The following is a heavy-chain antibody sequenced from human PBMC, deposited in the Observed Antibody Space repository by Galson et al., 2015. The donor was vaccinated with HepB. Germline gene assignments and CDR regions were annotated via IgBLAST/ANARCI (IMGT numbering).Heavy chain of an antibody. D-gene: IGHD3-22*01. V-gene: IGHV3-73*01. J-gene: IGHJ4*02. CDR2: IRSKASSYAT. CDR1: GFTFSGSA. Sequence: SLRLSCAASGFTFSGSAMHWVRKTSGKGLEWVGRIRSKASSYATAYAASVTGRFTIFRDDSKSTAYLKMNSLKTEDTAVYYCTRICVTIIVVVILDYWGQGTLVTVSS. CDR3: TRICVTIIVVVILDY.